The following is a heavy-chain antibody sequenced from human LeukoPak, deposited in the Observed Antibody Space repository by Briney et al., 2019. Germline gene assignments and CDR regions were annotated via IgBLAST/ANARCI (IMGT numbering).Heavy chain of an antibody. CDR3: ARSAIDAFDI. V-gene: IGHV4-59*08. CDR1: GGSISSYY. J-gene: IGHJ3*02. Sequence: PSESLSLTCTVSGGSISSYYWSWIRQPPGKGLECIGYIYNSGSTNYNPSLKSRVSISVDTSKNQFSLKLSSVTAADTAVYYCARSAIDAFDIWGQGTMVTVSS. CDR2: IYNSGST. D-gene: IGHD6-25*01.